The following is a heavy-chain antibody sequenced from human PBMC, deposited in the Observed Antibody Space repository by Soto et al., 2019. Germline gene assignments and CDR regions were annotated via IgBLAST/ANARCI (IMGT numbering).Heavy chain of an antibody. CDR3: ARHASPYGCHVDY. CDR1: AHSSTTYS. CDR2: ISPGDSDT. V-gene: IGHV5-51*01. D-gene: IGHD3-10*01. Sequence: QTVTGKASAHSSTTYSNYWNRQMPGKGLVWMGIISPGDSDTRYSPSFQGMVTISADKAICTAYLQWSSLKASDTAMYYCARHASPYGCHVDYWAQGFL. J-gene: IGHJ4*02.